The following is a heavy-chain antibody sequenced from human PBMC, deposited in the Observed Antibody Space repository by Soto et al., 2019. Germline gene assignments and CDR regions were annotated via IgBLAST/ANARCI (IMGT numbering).Heavy chain of an antibody. CDR3: AGVRFLSGLFRSFEY. V-gene: IGHV5-51*01. D-gene: IGHD3-10*01. J-gene: IGHJ4*02. Sequence: GESPKISCEDSGYRFTSHSIAWDRQLPGQGLQWMRIVYLDDSDTNYSPSLEGQVTIPADKSLNSDYLHWTSLRASDTAMYYCAGVRFLSGLFRSFEYWGQGTQVTVSS. CDR2: VYLDDSDT. CDR1: GYRFTSHS.